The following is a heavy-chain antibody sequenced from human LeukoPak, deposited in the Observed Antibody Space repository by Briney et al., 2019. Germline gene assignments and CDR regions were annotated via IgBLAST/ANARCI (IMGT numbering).Heavy chain of an antibody. J-gene: IGHJ6*02. CDR1: GFTFSSYA. Sequence: GGSLRLSCAASGFTFSSYAMSWVRQAPGKGLEWVSAISGSGGSTYYADSVKGRFTISRDNSKNSLYLQMNSLRAEDTALYHCARNNGMDVWGQGTTVIVSS. CDR2: ISGSGGST. V-gene: IGHV3-23*01. CDR3: ARNNGMDV.